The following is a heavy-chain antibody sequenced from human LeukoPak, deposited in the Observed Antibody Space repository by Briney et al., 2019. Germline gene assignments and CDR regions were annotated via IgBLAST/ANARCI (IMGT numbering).Heavy chain of an antibody. J-gene: IGHJ4*02. CDR1: GGSISSYY. V-gene: IGHV4-59*01. D-gene: IGHD2-2*02. Sequence: SETLSLTCTVSGGSISSYYWSWIRQPPGKGLGWIGYIYYSGSTNYNPSLKSRVTISVDTSKNQFSLKLSSVTAADTAVYYCASTPHRYCSSTSCYTHYWGQGTLVTVSS. CDR2: IYYSGST. CDR3: ASTPHRYCSSTSCYTHY.